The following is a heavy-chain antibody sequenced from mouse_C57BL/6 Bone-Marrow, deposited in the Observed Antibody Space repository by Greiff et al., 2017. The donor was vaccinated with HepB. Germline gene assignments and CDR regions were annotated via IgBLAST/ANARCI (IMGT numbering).Heavy chain of an antibody. J-gene: IGHJ4*01. D-gene: IGHD2-5*01. CDR1: GYTFTEYT. CDR3: ARHEDNYSNRYAMDY. Sequence: QVHVKQSGAELVKPGASVKLSCKASGYTFTEYTIHWVKQRSGQGLEWIGWFYPGSGSIKYNEKFKDKATLTADKSSSTVYMELSRFTSEDSAVYFCARHEDNYSNRYAMDYWGQGTSVTVSS. CDR2: FYPGSGSI. V-gene: IGHV1-62-2*01.